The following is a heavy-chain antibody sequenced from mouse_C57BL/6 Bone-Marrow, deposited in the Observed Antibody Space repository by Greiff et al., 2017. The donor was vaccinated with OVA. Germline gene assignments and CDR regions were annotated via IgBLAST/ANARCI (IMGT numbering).Heavy chain of an antibody. J-gene: IGHJ2*01. CDR1: GYTFTNYW. CDR3: ARGYDYDLYYFDY. D-gene: IGHD2-4*01. V-gene: IGHV1-63*01. Sequence: VQLQESGAELVRPGTSVKMSCKASGYTFTNYWIGWAKQRPGHGLEWIGDIYPGGGYTNYNEKFKGKATLTADKSSSTAYMQFSSLTSEDSAIYYCARGYDYDLYYFDYWGQGTTLTVSS. CDR2: IYPGGGYT.